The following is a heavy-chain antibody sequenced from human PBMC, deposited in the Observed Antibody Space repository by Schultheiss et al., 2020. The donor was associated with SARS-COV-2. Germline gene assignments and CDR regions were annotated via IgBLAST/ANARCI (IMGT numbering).Heavy chain of an antibody. D-gene: IGHD3-9*01. V-gene: IGHV3-69-1*01. Sequence: GGSLRLSCAASGFTFSDYYMNWVRQAPGKGLEWVSYISSSSTIYYADSVKGRFTISRDNSENTLYLQMNSLRAEDTAVYYCAREGRRSYYEILTGPALFEYWGQGTLVTVSS. CDR3: AREGRRSYYEILTGPALFEY. CDR1: GFTFSDYY. J-gene: IGHJ4*02. CDR2: ISSSSTI.